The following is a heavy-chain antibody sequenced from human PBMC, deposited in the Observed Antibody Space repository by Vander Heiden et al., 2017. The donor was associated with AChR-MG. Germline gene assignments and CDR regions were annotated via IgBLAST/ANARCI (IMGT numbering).Heavy chain of an antibody. J-gene: IGHJ4*02. Sequence: VQLQPWCAGLLKPSETPSPTSAVFGGSFGGYYWSWIRQPPGKGLEWIGEINHSGSTNYNPSLKSRVTISVDTSKNQFSLKLSSVTAADTAVYYCASPHYYDSSGSSFDYWGQGTLVTVSS. D-gene: IGHD3-22*01. CDR3: ASPHYYDSSGSSFDY. V-gene: IGHV4-34*01. CDR1: GGSFGGYY. CDR2: INHSGST.